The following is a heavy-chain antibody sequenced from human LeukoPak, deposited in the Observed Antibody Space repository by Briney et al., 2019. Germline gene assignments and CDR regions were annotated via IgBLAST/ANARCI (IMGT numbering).Heavy chain of an antibody. V-gene: IGHV4-61*01. CDR3: ARDGAGYSSSWYLQH. CDR2: IYYSGST. Sequence: SETLSLTCAVSGYSISSGYYWGWIRQPPGKGLEWIGYIYYSGSTNYNPSLKSRVTISVDTSKNQFSLKLSSVTAADTAVYYCARDGAGYSSSWYLQHWGQGTLVTVSS. D-gene: IGHD6-13*01. J-gene: IGHJ1*01. CDR1: GYSISSGYY.